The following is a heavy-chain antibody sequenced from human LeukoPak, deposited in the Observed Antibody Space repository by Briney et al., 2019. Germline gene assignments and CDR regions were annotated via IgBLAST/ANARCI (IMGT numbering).Heavy chain of an antibody. CDR3: ARYVLWFGESRRWFDP. V-gene: IGHV4-39*07. Sequence: SETLSLTCTVSGGSISSSSYYWGWIRQPPGKGLEWIGSIYYSGSTYYNPSLKSRVTISVDTSKNQFSLKLSSVTAADTAVYYCARYVLWFGESRRWFDPWGQGTLVTVSS. CDR2: IYYSGST. CDR1: GGSISSSSYY. J-gene: IGHJ5*02. D-gene: IGHD3-10*01.